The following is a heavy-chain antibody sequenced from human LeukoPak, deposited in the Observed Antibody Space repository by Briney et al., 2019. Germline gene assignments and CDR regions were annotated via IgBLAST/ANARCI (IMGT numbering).Heavy chain of an antibody. V-gene: IGHV4-39*07. CDR1: GGSISSSSFY. D-gene: IGHD6-19*01. CDR2: IYYSGST. CDR3: ARGYIAVAGTFNHWFDP. Sequence: SETLSLTCTVSGGSISSSSFYWGWIRQPPGRGLEWIGSIYYSGSTYYNPSLKSRVTISVDTSKNQFSLKLSSVTAADTAVYYCARGYIAVAGTFNHWFDPWGQGTLVTVSS. J-gene: IGHJ5*02.